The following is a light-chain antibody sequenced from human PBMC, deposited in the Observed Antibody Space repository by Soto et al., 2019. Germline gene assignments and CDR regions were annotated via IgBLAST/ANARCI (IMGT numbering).Light chain of an antibody. CDR3: QSYDSSLSGSEV. CDR1: SSKMGAVYD. CDR2: GNS. Sequence: QSVLTQPPSVSGAPGQRVTISCTGSSSKMGAVYDVTWYQQLQGTAPKLLIYGNSNRPSGVPDRFSGSKSGTSASLAITGLQAEDEADYYCQSYDSSLSGSEVFGGGTKLTVL. V-gene: IGLV1-40*01. J-gene: IGLJ2*01.